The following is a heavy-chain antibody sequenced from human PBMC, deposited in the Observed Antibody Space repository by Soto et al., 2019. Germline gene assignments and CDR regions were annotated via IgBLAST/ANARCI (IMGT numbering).Heavy chain of an antibody. D-gene: IGHD2-8*01. CDR3: ARPPFPGCINPVCYPFDY. CDR1: GYTFTDYY. Sequence: QVQLVQSGAEVKKPGASVKVSCRASGYTFTDYYIHWVRQAPGQGVEWLGMINPSCGSTDYAQKCRGRVTMTRDTSTGTVYMELSSLRSEDTAVYYCARPPFPGCINPVCYPFDYWGQGTLVTVSS. CDR2: INPSCGST. J-gene: IGHJ4*02. V-gene: IGHV1-46*01.